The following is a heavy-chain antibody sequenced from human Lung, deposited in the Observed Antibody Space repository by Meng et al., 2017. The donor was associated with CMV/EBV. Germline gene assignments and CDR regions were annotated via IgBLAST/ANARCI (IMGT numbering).Heavy chain of an antibody. CDR3: ARDPSGSYTYYYGMDI. CDR1: GVTFSDYA. CDR2: ISYDGTSK. V-gene: IGHV3-30-3*01. Sequence: SXAVSGVTFSDYAMHWVRQAPGKGLEWVTMISYDGTSKFYADSVKGRFTVSRDNSRNTLYLHMNSLRGDDTAVYYCARDPSGSYTYYYGMDIWGQGTTVTVSS. J-gene: IGHJ6*02. D-gene: IGHD1-26*01.